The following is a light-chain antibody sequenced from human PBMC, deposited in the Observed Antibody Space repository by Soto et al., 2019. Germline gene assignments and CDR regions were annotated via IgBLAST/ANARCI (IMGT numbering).Light chain of an antibody. J-gene: IGLJ3*02. CDR2: GNS. CDR3: QSYDSSLSGGV. Sequence: QSVLTQPPSVSGAPGQRVTIPCTGTSSNIGAGYDVHWYQQLPGTAPKLLIYGNSNRPSGVPDRFSGSKSGTSASLAITGLQAEDEADYYCQSYDSSLSGGVFGGGTKVTVL. CDR1: SSNIGAGYD. V-gene: IGLV1-40*01.